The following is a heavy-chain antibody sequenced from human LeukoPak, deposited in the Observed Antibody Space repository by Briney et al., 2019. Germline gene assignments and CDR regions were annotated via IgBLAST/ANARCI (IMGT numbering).Heavy chain of an antibody. CDR1: GDSVRNDFYY. CDR3: ARHNAPRRVGFDF. J-gene: IGHJ4*02. V-gene: IGHV4-39*01. D-gene: IGHD2-2*01. CDR2: LSHAGNT. Sequence: SETLSLTCSVSGDSVRNDFYYWGWNRQPPGKGLEWVACLSHAGNTWYNPSLESRLSISVDTSKNQFSLKFSSVTAADTALCWFARHNAPRRVGFDFWGQGILVTVSS.